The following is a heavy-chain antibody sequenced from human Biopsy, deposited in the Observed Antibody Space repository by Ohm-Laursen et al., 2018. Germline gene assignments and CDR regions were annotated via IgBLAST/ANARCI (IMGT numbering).Heavy chain of an antibody. CDR1: GGSIGSFF. Sequence: GTLSHTCTVSGGSIGSFFWSGIRQPPGEGLEWIGYIYYSGSTNYNPSLRSRVTISVDRSKNQFSLELSSVTAADTAVYYCARVGAGAPSIDCFDYWGQGALVTVSS. J-gene: IGHJ4*02. D-gene: IGHD1-26*01. CDR2: IYYSGST. V-gene: IGHV4-59*01. CDR3: ARVGAGAPSIDCFDY.